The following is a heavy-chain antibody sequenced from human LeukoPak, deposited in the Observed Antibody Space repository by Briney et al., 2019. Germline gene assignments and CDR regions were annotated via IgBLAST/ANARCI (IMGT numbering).Heavy chain of an antibody. V-gene: IGHV4-61*01. CDR1: GYSISSGYY. CDR2: IYYSGST. CDR3: AEETPGVVVAADWYFDL. J-gene: IGHJ2*01. D-gene: IGHD2-15*01. Sequence: PSETLSLTCTVSGYSISSGYYWSWIRQPPGKGLEWIGYIYYSGSTNYNPSLKSRVTISVDTSKNQFSLKLSSVTAADTAVYYCAEETPGVVVAADWYFDLWGRGTLVTVSS.